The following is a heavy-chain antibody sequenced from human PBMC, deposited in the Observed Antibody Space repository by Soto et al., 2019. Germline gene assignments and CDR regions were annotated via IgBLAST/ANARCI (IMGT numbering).Heavy chain of an antibody. Sequence: PSETLSLTCTVSGGSISSTGYYWSWIRQHPGQGLEWIGYIYYSGSTYYNPPLKSRVTISLDTSKNQFSLRLSSVTAADTAVYYCARKYSSGSDFDYWGQGILVTVSS. CDR1: GGSISSTGYY. J-gene: IGHJ4*02. V-gene: IGHV4-31*03. CDR3: ARKYSSGSDFDY. CDR2: IYYSGST. D-gene: IGHD3-10*01.